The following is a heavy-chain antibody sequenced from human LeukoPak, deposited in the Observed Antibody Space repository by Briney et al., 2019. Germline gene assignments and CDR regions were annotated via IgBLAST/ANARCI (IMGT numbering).Heavy chain of an antibody. D-gene: IGHD6-19*01. Sequence: PSETLSLTCTVSGGSISSYYWSWIRQPPGKGLEWIGYIYYSGSTNYNPSLKSRVTISVDTSKNQFSLKLSSVTAADTAVYYCARPEQWLVHRYWGQGTLVTVSS. CDR2: IYYSGST. V-gene: IGHV4-59*08. CDR3: ARPEQWLVHRY. CDR1: GGSISSYY. J-gene: IGHJ4*02.